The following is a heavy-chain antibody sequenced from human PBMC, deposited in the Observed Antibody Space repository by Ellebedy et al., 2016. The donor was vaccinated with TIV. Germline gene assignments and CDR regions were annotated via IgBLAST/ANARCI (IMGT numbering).Heavy chain of an antibody. CDR2: LHDSGNT. Sequence: MPSETLSLTCTVSGASINSDSWGWIRQPPGKGLEWIGYLHDSGNTKYNPSLKSRVTVSVDTSKNQFSLKLSSVTAADTAVYYCARCPGDTAMVTCYFDYWGQGTLVTVSS. V-gene: IGHV4-59*12. D-gene: IGHD5-18*01. J-gene: IGHJ4*02. CDR1: GASINSDS. CDR3: ARCPGDTAMVTCYFDY.